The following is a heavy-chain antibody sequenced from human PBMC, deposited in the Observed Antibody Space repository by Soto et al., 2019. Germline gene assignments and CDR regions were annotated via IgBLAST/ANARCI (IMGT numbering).Heavy chain of an antibody. CDR2: IKSKGGGETT. D-gene: IGHD5-12*01. J-gene: IGHJ5*02. CDR3: AHQGDFFATILS. CDR1: GLSFSAAW. Sequence: EVQLVESGGGLVKPGESLRLSCAVSGLSFSAAWMKWVRQAPGKGLEWVGRIKSKGGGETTDYAAPVKGRFTISRDDSKNTLYLQMNSLKTEDTAVYYCAHQGDFFATILSWGQGALVTVSS. V-gene: IGHV3-15*07.